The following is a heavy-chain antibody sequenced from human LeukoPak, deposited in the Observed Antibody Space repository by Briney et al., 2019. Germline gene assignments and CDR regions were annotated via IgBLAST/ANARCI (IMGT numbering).Heavy chain of an antibody. CDR3: AGSSWIQLWLLEN. V-gene: IGHV4-4*02. J-gene: IGHJ4*02. CDR2: IYHSGST. Sequence: PSETLSLTCAVSGGSISSSNWWSWVRQPPGKGLEWIGEIYHSGSTNYNPSLKSRVTISVDTSKNQFSLKLSSVTAADTAVYYCAGSSWIQLWLLENWGQGTLVTVSS. D-gene: IGHD5-18*01. CDR1: GGSISSSNW.